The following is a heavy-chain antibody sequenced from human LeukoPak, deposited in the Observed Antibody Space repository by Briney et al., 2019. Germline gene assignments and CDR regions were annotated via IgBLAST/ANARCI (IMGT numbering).Heavy chain of an antibody. V-gene: IGHV3-30*02. Sequence: QAGGSLRLSCAASGFTFSSYGMHWVHQAPGKGLEWVAFIRYDGSNKYYADSVKGRFTISRDNSKNTLYLQMNSLRAEDTAVYYCATHLAAAGKNQKYYFDYWGQGTLVTVSS. J-gene: IGHJ4*02. CDR1: GFTFSSYG. CDR3: ATHLAAAGKNQKYYFDY. CDR2: IRYDGSNK. D-gene: IGHD6-13*01.